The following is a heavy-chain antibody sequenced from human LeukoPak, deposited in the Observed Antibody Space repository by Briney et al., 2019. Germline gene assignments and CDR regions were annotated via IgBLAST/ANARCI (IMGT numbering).Heavy chain of an antibody. D-gene: IGHD3-16*02. CDR1: GGSISSYY. CDR3: ARVRMYDYVWGSYRVNWFDP. V-gene: IGHV4-59*01. J-gene: IGHJ5*02. Sequence: PSETLSLTCTVYGGSISSYYWSWIRQPPGKGLEWIGYIYYSGSTNYNPSLKSRVTISVDTSKNQFSLKLSPVTAADTAVYYCARVRMYDYVWGSYRVNWFDPWGQGTLVTVSS. CDR2: IYYSGST.